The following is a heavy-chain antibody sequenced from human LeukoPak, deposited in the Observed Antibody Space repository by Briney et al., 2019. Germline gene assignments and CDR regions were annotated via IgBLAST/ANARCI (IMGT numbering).Heavy chain of an antibody. CDR2: IYSGGNT. V-gene: IGHV3-66*01. Sequence: GGSLRLSCAASGFTVSSNYMSWVRQAPGKGLEWVSVIYSGGNTYYADSVKGRFTISRDNSKNTLYLQMNSLRAEDTAVYYCARTTVTTNYGMDVWGQGTTVTVSS. CDR1: GFTVSSNY. D-gene: IGHD4-17*01. J-gene: IGHJ6*02. CDR3: ARTTVTTNYGMDV.